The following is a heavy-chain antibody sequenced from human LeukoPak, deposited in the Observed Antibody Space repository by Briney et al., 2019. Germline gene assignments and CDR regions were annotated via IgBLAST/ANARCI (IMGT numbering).Heavy chain of an antibody. CDR2: ISGSGGST. CDR3: AKDFVWRRSGRYYSYYFDY. J-gene: IGHJ4*02. D-gene: IGHD1-26*01. V-gene: IGHV3-23*01. Sequence: GGSLRLSCAASGFTFSSYAMSWVRQAPGEGLEWVSAISGSGGSTYYADSVKGRFTISRDNSKNTLYLQMNSLRAEDTAVYYCAKDFVWRRSGRYYSYYFDYWGQGTLVTVSS. CDR1: GFTFSSYA.